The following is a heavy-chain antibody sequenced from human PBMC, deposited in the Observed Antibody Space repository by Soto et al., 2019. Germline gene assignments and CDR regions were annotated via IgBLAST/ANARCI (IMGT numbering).Heavy chain of an antibody. Sequence: GGSLRLSCAASGFTFSSYAMSWVRQAPGEGLEWVSTISGSDGRTYSTDSVKGRFTISRDNSRNTAYLQMNSLRVEDTAVYYCAKGVPQYTPLALFDSGGRGTLVTVSS. D-gene: IGHD2-2*02. CDR2: ISGSDGRT. V-gene: IGHV3-23*01. CDR1: GFTFSSYA. CDR3: AKGVPQYTPLALFDS. J-gene: IGHJ4*02.